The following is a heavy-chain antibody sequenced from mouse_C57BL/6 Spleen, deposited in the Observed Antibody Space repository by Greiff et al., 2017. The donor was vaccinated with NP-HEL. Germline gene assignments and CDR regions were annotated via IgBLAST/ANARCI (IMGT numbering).Heavy chain of an antibody. Sequence: VHVKQSGPELVKPGASVKISCKASGYSFTDYNMNWVKQSNGKSLEWIGVINPNYGTTSYNQKFKGKATLTVDQSSSTAYMQLNSLTSEDSAVYYCAFITTVVAGDYFDYWGQGTTLTVSS. D-gene: IGHD1-1*01. CDR2: INPNYGTT. CDR3: AFITTVVAGDYFDY. J-gene: IGHJ2*01. CDR1: GYSFTDYN. V-gene: IGHV1-39*01.